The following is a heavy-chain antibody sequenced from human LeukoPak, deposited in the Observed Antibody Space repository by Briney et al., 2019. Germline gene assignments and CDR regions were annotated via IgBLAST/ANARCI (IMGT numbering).Heavy chain of an antibody. V-gene: IGHV4-30-2*02. CDR3: ASGQQWLVHQVAFDI. D-gene: IGHD6-19*01. J-gene: IGHJ3*02. Sequence: SQTLSLTCTVSGGSISSGGYYWSWIRQPPGKGLEWIGYIYHSGSTYYNPSLKSRVTISVDTSKNQFSLKLSSVTAADTAVYYCASGQQWLVHQVAFDIWGQGTMVTVSS. CDR1: GGSISSGGYY. CDR2: IYHSGST.